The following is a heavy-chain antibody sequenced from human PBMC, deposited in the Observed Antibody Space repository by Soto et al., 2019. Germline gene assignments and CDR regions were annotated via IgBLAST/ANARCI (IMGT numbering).Heavy chain of an antibody. CDR3: ARSAGWYAIHA. V-gene: IGHV4-4*02. Sequence: QVQLQESGPGLVKPSGTLSLTCAVSGDSVSSPYYWCWVRQSPGKGLEWIGEVFHTGTTSYNPSLRSRVTISMDKSINPFSLALSSVTAADTAVYYCARSAGWYAIHAWGPGTLVIVSS. CDR2: VFHTGTT. CDR1: GDSVSSPYY. D-gene: IGHD6-19*01. J-gene: IGHJ5*02.